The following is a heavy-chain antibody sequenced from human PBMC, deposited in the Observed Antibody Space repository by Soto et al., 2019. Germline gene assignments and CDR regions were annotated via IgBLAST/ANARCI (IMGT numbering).Heavy chain of an antibody. CDR1: GGSVISGGYC. CDR3: ARDTTLYDILTGYSVAWFDP. D-gene: IGHD3-9*01. J-gene: IGHJ5*02. V-gene: IGHV4-61*08. Sequence: SETLSLTCTASGGSVISGGYCFSWIRQPPWLELEWIGNIYYSGSTNYNPSLKGRVTISVDTSKNQFSLKLSSVTAADTAVYYCARDTTLYDILTGYSVAWFDPWGQGTLVTVSS. CDR2: IYYSGST.